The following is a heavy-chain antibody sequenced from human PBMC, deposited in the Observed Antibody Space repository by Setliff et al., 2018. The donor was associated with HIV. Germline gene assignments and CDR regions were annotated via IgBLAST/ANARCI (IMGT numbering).Heavy chain of an antibody. CDR2: INHSGRT. V-gene: IGHV4-34*01. CDR3: AREDTTGYYSLSAFDI. D-gene: IGHD3-22*01. CDR1: GGSFTNYF. Sequence: SETLSLTCAVYGGSFTNYFWSWIRQSPGKGLEWIREINHSGRTKYNPSLKSRVTMSVDTSKNQFSLKLKSVTAADTAVYYCAREDTTGYYSLSAFDIWGQGTLVTVSS. J-gene: IGHJ3*02.